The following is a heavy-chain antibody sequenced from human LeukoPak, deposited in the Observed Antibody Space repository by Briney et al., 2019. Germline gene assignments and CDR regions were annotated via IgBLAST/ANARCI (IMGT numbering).Heavy chain of an antibody. V-gene: IGHV3-30*04. CDR2: ISYDGSNK. CDR1: GFTFSSYA. D-gene: IGHD6-19*01. CDR3: ARALKTGSSGWPFDY. Sequence: GGSLRLSCAASGFTFSSYAMHWVRQAPGKGLEWVAVISYDGSNKYYADSVKGRFTISRDNSKNTLYLQMNSLRAEDTAVYYCARALKTGSSGWPFDYWGQGTLVTVSS. J-gene: IGHJ4*02.